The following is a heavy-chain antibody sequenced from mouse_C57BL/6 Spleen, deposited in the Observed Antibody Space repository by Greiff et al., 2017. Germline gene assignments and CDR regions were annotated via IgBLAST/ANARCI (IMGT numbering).Heavy chain of an antibody. CDR1: GYTFTDYE. V-gene: IGHV1-15*01. Sequence: VKLVESGAELVRPGASVTLSCKASGYTFTDYEMHWVKQTPVHGLEWIGAIDPETGGTAYNQKFKGKAILTADKSSSTAYMELRSLTSEDSAVYYCTRSAAGTGWGQGTTLTVSS. CDR3: TRSAAGTG. D-gene: IGHD4-1*01. J-gene: IGHJ2*01. CDR2: IDPETGGT.